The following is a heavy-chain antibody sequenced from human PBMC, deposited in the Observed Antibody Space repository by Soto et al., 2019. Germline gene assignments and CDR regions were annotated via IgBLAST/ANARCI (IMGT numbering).Heavy chain of an antibody. Sequence: EVQLVESGGGLVQPGGSLRLSCAASGFTFSSYSMNWVRQAPGKGLEWVSYISSSSSTIYYADSVKGRFTISRDNAKNSLYLQMNSLRAEDMAVYYCARDPRYCSGGSCSLYWGQGTLVTVSS. CDR1: GFTFSSYS. CDR3: ARDPRYCSGGSCSLY. CDR2: ISSSSSTI. D-gene: IGHD2-15*01. V-gene: IGHV3-48*01. J-gene: IGHJ4*02.